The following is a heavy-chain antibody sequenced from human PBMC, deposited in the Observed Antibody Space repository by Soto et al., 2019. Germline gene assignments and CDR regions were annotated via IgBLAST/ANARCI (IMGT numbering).Heavy chain of an antibody. CDR2: IYYSGST. Sequence: QLQLQESGPGLVKPSETLSLTCTVSGGSISSRSYYWGWIRQPPGKGLEWIGSIYYSGSTYYNPSLKSRVTISVDTSKNQFSLKLSSVTAADTAVYYCARRRVDQQWLAPFDPWGQGTLVTVSS. CDR1: GGSISSRSYY. D-gene: IGHD6-19*01. CDR3: ARRRVDQQWLAPFDP. J-gene: IGHJ5*02. V-gene: IGHV4-39*01.